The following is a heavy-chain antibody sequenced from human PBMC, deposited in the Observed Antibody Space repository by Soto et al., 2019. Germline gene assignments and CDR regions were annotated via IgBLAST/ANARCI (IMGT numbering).Heavy chain of an antibody. D-gene: IGHD3-22*01. J-gene: IGHJ4*02. CDR3: AKDVDTVGLSDGSGYFDL. CDR2: ISGSGVGT. V-gene: IGHV3-23*01. CDR1: GFIFRNYA. Sequence: EVQLLESGGGSVQPGGSLRLSCEASGFIFRNYAMSWVCQAPGKGLEWVSSISGSGVGTYYADSVQGRFTISRDNSTNTLFLQLSSLRAEDTALYYCAKDVDTVGLSDGSGYFDLWGQGALVTVSS.